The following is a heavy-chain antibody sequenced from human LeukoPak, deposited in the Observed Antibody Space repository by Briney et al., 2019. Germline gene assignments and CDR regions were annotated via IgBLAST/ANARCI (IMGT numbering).Heavy chain of an antibody. CDR3: ARLYNWNNYYYGMDV. CDR1: GGSISSYY. J-gene: IGHJ6*02. D-gene: IGHD1/OR15-1a*01. Sequence: SETLSLTCTVYGGSISSYYWSWIRQPPGKGLEWIGYIYYSGSTNYNPSLKSRVTISVDTSKNQFSLKLSSVTAADTAVYYCARLYNWNNYYYGMDVWGQGTTVTVSS. V-gene: IGHV4-59*08. CDR2: IYYSGST.